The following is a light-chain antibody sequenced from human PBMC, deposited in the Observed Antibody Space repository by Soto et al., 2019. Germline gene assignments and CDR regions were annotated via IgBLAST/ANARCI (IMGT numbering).Light chain of an antibody. CDR1: QDIGGR. J-gene: IGKJ5*01. V-gene: IGKV1-33*01. CDR3: QQYENLPT. CDR2: DAS. Sequence: DIQMTQSPSSLSASVGDRITITCRASQDIGGRLAWYQQKPGRAPKLLIYDASNLEAGVPSRFRGSGSGTDFTFTISRLQPEDIATYYCQQYENLPTFGQGTRLEIK.